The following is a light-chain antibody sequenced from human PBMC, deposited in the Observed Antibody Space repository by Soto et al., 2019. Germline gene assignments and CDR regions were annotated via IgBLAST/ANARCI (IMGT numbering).Light chain of an antibody. J-gene: IGKJ1*01. CDR1: QSVSSN. V-gene: IGKV3-15*01. CDR3: QQYNNWPRT. CDR2: GAS. Sequence: EIVMTPSPATLSVSSGGRATLSCRASQSVSSNLAWYQQKPGQAPRLLIYGASTRATGIPARFSGSGSGTEFTLTISSLQSEDFAVYYCQQYNNWPRTFGQGTKVDIK.